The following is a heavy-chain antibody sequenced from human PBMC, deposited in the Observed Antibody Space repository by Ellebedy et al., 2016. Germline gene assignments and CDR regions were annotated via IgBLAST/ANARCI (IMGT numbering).Heavy chain of an antibody. D-gene: IGHD3-10*01. J-gene: IGHJ4*02. CDR3: ARGVSELLWFGEGLFDY. Sequence: SETLSLTXTVSGGSISSSGYYWSWIRQPPGKGLEWIGEINHSGSTNYNPSLKSRVTISVDTSKNQFSLKLSSVTAADTAVYYCARGVSELLWFGEGLFDYWGQGTLVTVSS. V-gene: IGHV4-39*07. CDR2: INHSGST. CDR1: GGSISSSGYY.